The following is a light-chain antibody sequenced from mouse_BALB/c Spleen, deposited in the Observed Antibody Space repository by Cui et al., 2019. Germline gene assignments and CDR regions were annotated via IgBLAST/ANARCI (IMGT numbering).Light chain of an antibody. V-gene: IGKV1-135*01. J-gene: IGKJ1*01. CDR2: LVA. Sequence: DVMLKPQLTLSVTIGQPASISCKSSQSLLDSDRKTYVNWLLQRPGQSQKRLIYLVAKLDSGVPDRFTGSGSGTDFTLKISRVEAEDVGVYYCWQGTHFPQTFGGGTKLESK. CDR1: QSLLDSDRKTY. CDR3: WQGTHFPQT.